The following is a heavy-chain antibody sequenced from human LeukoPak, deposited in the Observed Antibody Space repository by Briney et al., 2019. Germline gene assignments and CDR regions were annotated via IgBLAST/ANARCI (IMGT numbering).Heavy chain of an antibody. V-gene: IGHV3-66*02. CDR1: GFTVSSNY. CDR3: ARDLLDYYDSSGYPRGAFDI. CDR2: IYSGGST. Sequence: GGSLRLSCAASGFTVSSNYMSWVRQAPGKGLEWVSVIYSGGSTYYADSVKGRFTISRDNSKNTLYPQMNSLRAEDTAVYYCARDLLDYYDSSGYPRGAFDIWGQGTMVTVSS. D-gene: IGHD3-22*01. J-gene: IGHJ3*02.